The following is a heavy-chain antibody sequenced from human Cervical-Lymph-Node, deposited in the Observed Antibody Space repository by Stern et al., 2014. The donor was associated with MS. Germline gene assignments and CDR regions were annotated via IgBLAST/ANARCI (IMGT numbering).Heavy chain of an antibody. CDR3: VRLDTSGYFYYDMDV. V-gene: IGHV1-69*01. D-gene: IGHD3-22*01. CDR2: IALIFETT. Sequence: QVQLVQSGAEVKKPGSSVKVSCKASGGTFSTYVINWVRQAPGQGLEWMGGIALIFETTNYAQKFQGRVTITADESTSTVYMELSSLRSEDTAVYYCVRLDTSGYFYYDMDVWGQGTTVTVSS. CDR1: GGTFSTYV. J-gene: IGHJ6*02.